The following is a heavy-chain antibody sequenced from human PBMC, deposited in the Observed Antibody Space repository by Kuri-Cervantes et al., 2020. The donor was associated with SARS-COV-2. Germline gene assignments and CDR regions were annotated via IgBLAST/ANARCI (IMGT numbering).Heavy chain of an antibody. J-gene: IGHJ5*02. V-gene: IGHV3-23*01. CDR3: AKPPPHYYDSSGYYPDWFDP. CDR2: ISGSGGST. Sequence: GESLKISCAASGFTFSSYAMSWVRQAPGKGLEWVSAISGSGGSTYYADSVKGRFTISRDNSKNTLYLQMNSLRAEDTAVYYCAKPPPHYYDSSGYYPDWFDPWGQGTLVTVSS. D-gene: IGHD3-22*01. CDR1: GFTFSSYA.